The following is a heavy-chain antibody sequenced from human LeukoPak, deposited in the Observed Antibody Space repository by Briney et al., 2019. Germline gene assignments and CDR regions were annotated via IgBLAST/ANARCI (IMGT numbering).Heavy chain of an antibody. D-gene: IGHD3-3*01. V-gene: IGHV1-46*01. J-gene: IGHJ3*02. CDR2: INPSGGST. CDR1: GYTFTGYY. Sequence: ASVKVSCKASGYTFTGYYMHWVRQAPGQGLEWMGIINPSGGSTSYAQKVQGRVTMTRDMSTSTVYMELTSLRSEDTAVYYCARDLRITIFGVVIPWAFDIWGQGTMVTVSS. CDR3: ARDLRITIFGVVIPWAFDI.